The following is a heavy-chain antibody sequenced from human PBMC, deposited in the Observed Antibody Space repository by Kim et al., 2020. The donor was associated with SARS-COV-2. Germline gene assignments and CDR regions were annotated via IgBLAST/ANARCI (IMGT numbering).Heavy chain of an antibody. D-gene: IGHD2-2*01. CDR1: GFTFSSHA. Sequence: GGSLRLSCAASGFTFSSHAMSWVRQAPGKGLEWVAAISGSGGSTYYADSVKGRFTISRDNSKNTLYLQMNSLRTEDTAVYYCAHPRGTSPVLEPFDYWGQRALVTLSS. CDR3: AHPRGTSPVLEPFDY. CDR2: ISGSGGST. J-gene: IGHJ4*02. V-gene: IGHV3-23*01.